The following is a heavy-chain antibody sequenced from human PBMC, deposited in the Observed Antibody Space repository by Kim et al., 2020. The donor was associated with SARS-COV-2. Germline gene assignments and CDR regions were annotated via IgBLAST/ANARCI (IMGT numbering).Heavy chain of an antibody. V-gene: IGHV4-39*01. J-gene: IGHJ2*01. D-gene: IGHD2-15*01. CDR3: ARHHPRGWQLLTGYFDL. Sequence: SETLSLTCTVSGGSISSSSYYWGWIRQPPGKGLEWIGSIYYSGSTYYNPSLKSQVTISVDTSKNQFSLKLSSVTAADTAVYYWARHHPRGWQLLTGYFDLCGRGNLVTVSS. CDR2: IYYSGST. CDR1: GGSISSSSYY.